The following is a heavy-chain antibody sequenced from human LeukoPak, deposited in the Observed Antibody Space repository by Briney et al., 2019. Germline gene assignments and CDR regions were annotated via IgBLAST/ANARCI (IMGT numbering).Heavy chain of an antibody. V-gene: IGHV3-9*01. D-gene: IGHD6-19*01. CDR2: ISWNSGTI. CDR3: AKDNRRHYTSGPNPDSLH. Sequence: GGSLRLSCAASGFTFDDYAMHWVRQAPGKGLEWVAGISWNSGTIDYADSVKGRFTISRDNAKNSLYLQMNSLRVEDTAFYYCAKDNRRHYTSGPNPDSLHWGQGALVTVSS. CDR1: GFTFDDYA. J-gene: IGHJ4*02.